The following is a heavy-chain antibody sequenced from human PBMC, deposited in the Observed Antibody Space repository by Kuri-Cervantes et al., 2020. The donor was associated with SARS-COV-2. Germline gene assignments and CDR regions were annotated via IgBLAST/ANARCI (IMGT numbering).Heavy chain of an antibody. Sequence: SETLSLTCAVYGGSFSGYYWSWIRQPPGKGLEWIEEINHSGSTNYNPSLKSRVTISVDTSKNQFSLKLSSVTAADTAVYYCARDRSSHYSSGWYGMGYSYYGMDVWGQGTTVTVSS. V-gene: IGHV4-34*01. CDR3: ARDRSSHYSSGWYGMGYSYYGMDV. CDR1: GGSFSGYY. J-gene: IGHJ6*02. CDR2: INHSGST. D-gene: IGHD6-19*01.